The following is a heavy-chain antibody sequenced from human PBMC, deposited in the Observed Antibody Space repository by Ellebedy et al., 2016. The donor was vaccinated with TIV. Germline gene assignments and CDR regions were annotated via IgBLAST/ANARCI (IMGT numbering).Heavy chain of an antibody. CDR2: IKVKPYGETT. J-gene: IGHJ4*02. D-gene: IGHD6-19*01. V-gene: IGHV3-49*03. CDR3: VRGGPGYSSGWEFDF. CDR1: GFTFSEHS. Sequence: PGGSLRLSCKGSGFTFSEHSINWIRQAPNKGLEWVGFIKVKPYGETTEFAASVKGRFSILRDDSKSIAYLQMNSLKIEDTAVYYCVRGGPGYSSGWEFDFWGRGTQVTVSS.